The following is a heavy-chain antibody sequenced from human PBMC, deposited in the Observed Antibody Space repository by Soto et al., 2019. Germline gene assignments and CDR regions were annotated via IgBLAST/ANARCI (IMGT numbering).Heavy chain of an antibody. V-gene: IGHV5-10-1*01. CDR3: ARLLVSYGYLIDY. Sequence: PGESLKISSKGSGYSFTSYWISWVRQMPGKGLEWMGRIDPSDSYTNYSPSFQGHVTISADKSISTAYLQWSSLKASDTAMYHCARLLVSYGYLIDYWGQGTLVTVSS. CDR2: IDPSDSYT. D-gene: IGHD5-18*01. J-gene: IGHJ4*02. CDR1: GYSFTSYW.